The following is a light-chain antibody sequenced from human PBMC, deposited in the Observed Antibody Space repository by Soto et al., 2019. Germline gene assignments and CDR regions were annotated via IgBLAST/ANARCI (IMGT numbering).Light chain of an antibody. J-gene: IGKJ2*01. CDR2: VAS. V-gene: IGKV1-12*01. CDR3: QQAFRFPHT. CDR1: QAINGW. Sequence: DIQMTQSPPSVSASVGDRVTITCRASQAINGWLSWYQQKPGKAPKLLISVASRLESGVPSRFSGSGAGTEFSLTVTSLQPEDFATYYCQQAFRFPHTFGPWTRLEI.